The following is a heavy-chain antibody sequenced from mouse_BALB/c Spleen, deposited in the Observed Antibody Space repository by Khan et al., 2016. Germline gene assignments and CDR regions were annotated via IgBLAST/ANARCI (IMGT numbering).Heavy chain of an antibody. V-gene: IGHV9-4*02. Sequence: QIQLVQSGPELKKPGETVRISCKASGYTFTTAGMQWVQKMPGKGLKWIGWIHTHSGVPKYAEDFKGRFAFSLETSASTASLQRINVKNEDTATYFCARGGTARATWAMDYWGQGTSVTGAS. CDR3: ARGGTARATWAMDY. CDR2: IHTHSGVP. D-gene: IGHD3-2*01. CDR1: GYTFTTAG. J-gene: IGHJ4*01.